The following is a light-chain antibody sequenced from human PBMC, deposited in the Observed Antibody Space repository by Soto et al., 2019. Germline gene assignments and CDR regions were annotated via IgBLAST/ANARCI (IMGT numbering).Light chain of an antibody. CDR2: EDN. CDR3: CSYSGSSTSV. V-gene: IGLV2-23*01. Sequence: QSALTQPASVSGSPGQSITICCTGTTSDVGTYDLVSWYQQYPGKAPKLILYEDNKRPSGVSSRFSGSKSGNTASLTISGLQAEVEADYFFCSYSGSSTSVFGGGTKLTVL. J-gene: IGLJ2*01. CDR1: TSDVGTYDL.